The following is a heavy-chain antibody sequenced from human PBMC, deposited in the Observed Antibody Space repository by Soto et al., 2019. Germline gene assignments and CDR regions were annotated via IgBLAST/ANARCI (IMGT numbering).Heavy chain of an antibody. V-gene: IGHV4-31*03. CDR3: ARATVDYGYSPGALY. CDR1: GGSISSGGYY. D-gene: IGHD4-17*01. J-gene: IGHJ4*02. Sequence: SETLSLTCTVSGGSISSGGYYWSWIRKHPGKGLEWIGYIYYSGSTYYNPSLKSRVTISVDTSKNQFSLKLSSVTAADTAVYYCARATVDYGYSPGALYWGQGTLVTVSS. CDR2: IYYSGST.